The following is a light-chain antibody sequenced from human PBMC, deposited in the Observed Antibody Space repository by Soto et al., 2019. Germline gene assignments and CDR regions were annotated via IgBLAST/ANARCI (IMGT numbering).Light chain of an antibody. CDR3: QQRINWPRT. CDR2: DAP. V-gene: IGKV3-11*01. J-gene: IGKJ1*01. CDR1: QSVSTF. Sequence: EIVLTQSPATLSLSPGERATLSCRASQSVSTFLAWYQQKPGQAPRLLIYDAPNRATGIPARFSGSGSGTDFTLTISSLEPEDFAAYYCQQRINWPRTFGQGTKVEIK.